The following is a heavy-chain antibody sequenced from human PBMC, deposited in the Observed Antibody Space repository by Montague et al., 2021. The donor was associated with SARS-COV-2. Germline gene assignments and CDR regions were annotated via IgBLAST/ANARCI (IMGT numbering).Heavy chain of an antibody. J-gene: IGHJ6*02. CDR2: IFHSGTI. Sequence: SETLSLTCRVSGDSISTSTWWTWVRQTPGKGLEWIGEIFHSGTIYYNPSLKSRVSISVDKSNNQFSLRLSSLIAADTAVYYCATLSRRTAAGTRDYFGLDVWGQGTTVVVSS. CDR3: ATLSRRTAAGTRDYFGLDV. V-gene: IGHV4-4*02. CDR1: GDSISTSTW. D-gene: IGHD6-13*01.